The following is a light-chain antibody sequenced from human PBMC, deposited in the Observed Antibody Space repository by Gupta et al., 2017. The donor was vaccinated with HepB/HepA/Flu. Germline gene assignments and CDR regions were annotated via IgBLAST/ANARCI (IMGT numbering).Light chain of an antibody. Sequence: SYDLTHPPPVSVSPGQTASITCSGDKSGDKYACWYQQKPGQSPVLVIYQDSKRPSGIPERFSGSNSGNTATLTISGTQAMDEADYYCQAWDSSTYYVFGTGTKVTVL. CDR1: KSGDKY. V-gene: IGLV3-1*01. CDR3: QAWDSSTYYV. CDR2: QDS. J-gene: IGLJ1*01.